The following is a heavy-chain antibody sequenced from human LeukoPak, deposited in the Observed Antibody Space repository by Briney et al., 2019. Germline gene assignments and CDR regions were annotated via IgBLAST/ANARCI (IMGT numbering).Heavy chain of an antibody. V-gene: IGHV3-53*01. CDR3: ARGGDLASAIDY. CDR2: IYSGGSS. Sequence: PGGSLRLSCAVSGFSVSSNHMSWVRQAPGKGPEWVSVIYSGGSSYYADSVEGRLTISSDNSKNTLYLQINIRRDDDTAVYYCARGGDLASAIDYWGQGTLVTVPS. D-gene: IGHD3-3*01. CDR1: GFSVSSNH. J-gene: IGHJ4*02.